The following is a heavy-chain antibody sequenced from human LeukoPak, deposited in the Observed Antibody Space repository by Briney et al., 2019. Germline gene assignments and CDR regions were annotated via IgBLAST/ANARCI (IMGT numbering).Heavy chain of an antibody. Sequence: GSLRLSCAASGFTFSHYNMNWIRQPPGKGLEWIGEINHSGSTNYNPSLKSRVTISVDTSKNQFSLKLSSVTAADTAVYYCARIVVGIQLWAGYFDYWGQGTLVTVSS. CDR1: GFTFSHYN. J-gene: IGHJ4*02. D-gene: IGHD5-18*01. CDR3: ARIVVGIQLWAGYFDY. V-gene: IGHV4-34*01. CDR2: INHSGST.